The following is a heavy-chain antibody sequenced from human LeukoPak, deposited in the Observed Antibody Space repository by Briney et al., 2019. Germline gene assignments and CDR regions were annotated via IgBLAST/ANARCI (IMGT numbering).Heavy chain of an antibody. CDR3: AREKVEMATIRDFDY. J-gene: IGHJ4*02. CDR2: INPSSGGT. D-gene: IGHD5-24*01. Sequence: ASVKVSCKASGYKFTDYYMHWVRQAPGQGLEWMGWINPSSGGTDNAQKFQGRVTMTRDTSTSTAYMELSSLRSEDTAVYYCAREKVEMATIRDFDYWGQGTLVTVSS. CDR1: GYKFTDYY. V-gene: IGHV1-2*02.